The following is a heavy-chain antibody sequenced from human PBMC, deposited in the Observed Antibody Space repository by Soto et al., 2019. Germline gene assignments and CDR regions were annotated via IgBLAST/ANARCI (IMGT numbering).Heavy chain of an antibody. CDR2: ISSSGSTI. Sequence: VQLVESGGGLVKPGGSLRLSCAASGFAFSDPYISWIRQAPGKGLEWISYISSSGSTIYYADSVKGRFTISRDNAKKSLYLQMDSLTADDTAVYYCARGGASVTTPFDYWGQGTQVTVSS. J-gene: IGHJ4*02. CDR1: GFAFSDPY. V-gene: IGHV3-11*01. D-gene: IGHD4-17*01. CDR3: ARGGASVTTPFDY.